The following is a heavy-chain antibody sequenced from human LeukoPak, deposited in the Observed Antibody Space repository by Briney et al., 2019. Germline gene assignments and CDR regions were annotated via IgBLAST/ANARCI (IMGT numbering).Heavy chain of an antibody. CDR2: ISYDGSNK. J-gene: IGHJ4*02. V-gene: IGHV3-30*18. D-gene: IGHD6-6*01. CDR1: GFTFSSYG. Sequence: PGGSLRLSCAASGFTFSSYGMHWVRQAPGKGLEWVAVISYDGSNKYYADSVKGRFTISRDNSKNTLYLQMNSLRAEDTAVYYCAKGPVEYSSSPADYWGQGTLVTVSS. CDR3: AKGPVEYSSSPADY.